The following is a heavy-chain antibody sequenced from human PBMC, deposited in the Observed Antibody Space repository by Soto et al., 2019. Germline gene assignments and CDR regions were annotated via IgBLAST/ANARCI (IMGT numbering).Heavy chain of an antibody. V-gene: IGHV3-11*01. J-gene: IGHJ4*02. CDR1: GFTFSDYY. CDR2: ISSSGNTI. D-gene: IGHD3-22*01. CDR3: ARGYYYDISTYPTRFDY. Sequence: GGSLRLSCAASGFTFSDYYMSWIRQAPGKGLEWVSYISSSGNTIYYADSVRGRFTISRDNAKISLFLQINSLSAEDTAVYYCARGYYYDISTYPTRFDYWGQGTLVTVSS.